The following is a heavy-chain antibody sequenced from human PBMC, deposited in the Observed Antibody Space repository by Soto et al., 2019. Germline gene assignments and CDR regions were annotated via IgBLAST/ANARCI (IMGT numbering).Heavy chain of an antibody. CDR3: ATGLLRYYAY. CDR1: GFTFSSYA. Sequence: GGSLRLSCAASGFTFSSYAMHWVRQAPGKGLEWVAVISYDGSNKYYADSVKGRFTISRDNSKNTLYLQMNSLNTEDTAVYYCATGLLRYYAYWGHGTLVTVSS. J-gene: IGHJ4*01. D-gene: IGHD3-9*01. V-gene: IGHV3-30-3*01. CDR2: ISYDGSNK.